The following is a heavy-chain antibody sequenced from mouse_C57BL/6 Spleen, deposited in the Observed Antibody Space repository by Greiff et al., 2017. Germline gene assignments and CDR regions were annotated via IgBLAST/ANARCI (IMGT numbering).Heavy chain of an antibody. CDR2: IYPGDGDT. CDR1: GYAFSSSW. V-gene: IGHV1-82*01. Sequence: VQLQQSGPELVKPGASVKISCKASGYAFSSSWMNWVKQRPGKGLEWIGRIYPGDGDTNYNGKFKGKATLTADKSSSTAYMQLSSLTSEDSAVYFGARDWDGAWFAYWGQGTLVTVSA. D-gene: IGHD4-1*01. CDR3: ARDWDGAWFAY. J-gene: IGHJ3*01.